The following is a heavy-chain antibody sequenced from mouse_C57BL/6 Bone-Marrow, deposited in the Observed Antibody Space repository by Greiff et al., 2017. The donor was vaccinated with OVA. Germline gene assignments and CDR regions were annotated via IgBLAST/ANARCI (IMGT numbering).Heavy chain of an antibody. J-gene: IGHJ4*01. Sequence: VQLQQPGAELVRPGTSVKLSCKASGYTFTSYWMHWVKQRPGQGLEWIGVIDPSDSYTNYNQKFKGKATLTVDTSSRTAYMQLSSLTSEDSAVYYCATPIYDGPYARDDWGQGTSVTVSS. CDR2: IDPSDSYT. V-gene: IGHV1-59*01. D-gene: IGHD2-3*01. CDR3: ATPIYDGPYARDD. CDR1: GYTFTSYW.